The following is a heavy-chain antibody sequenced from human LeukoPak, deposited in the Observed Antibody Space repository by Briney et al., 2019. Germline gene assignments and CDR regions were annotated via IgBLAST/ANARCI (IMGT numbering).Heavy chain of an antibody. D-gene: IGHD7-27*01. CDR1: GFTFSDYY. CDR3: ARDGRSGPNWFDP. J-gene: IGHJ5*02. V-gene: IGHV3-11*06. CDR2: ISSSSSYT. Sequence: GGSLRLSCAASGFTFSDYYMSWIRQAPGKGLEWASYISSSSSYTNYADSVKGRFTISRDNAKNSLYLQMNSLRAEDTAVYYCARDGRSGPNWFDPWGQGTLVTVSS.